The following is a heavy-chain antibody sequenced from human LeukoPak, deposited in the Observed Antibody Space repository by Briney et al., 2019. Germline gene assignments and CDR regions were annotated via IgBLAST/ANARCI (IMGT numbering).Heavy chain of an antibody. CDR1: GYTFDVYG. D-gene: IGHD2-21*01. J-gene: IGHJ4*02. V-gene: IGHV3-30*02. Sequence: AGGSLRLSCAASGYTFDVYGMHWVRQAPGKGLEWIGFIRYDGSEEHYADSVKGRFTISRDNSKNKLHLQMNSLRVEDTAVYYCAKDWSGYYGESGWDYYDHWGQGTLVTVSS. CDR3: AKDWSGYYGESGWDYYDH. CDR2: IRYDGSEE.